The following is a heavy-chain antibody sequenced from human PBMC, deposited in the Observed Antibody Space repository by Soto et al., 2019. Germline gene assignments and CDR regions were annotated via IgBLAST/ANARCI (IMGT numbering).Heavy chain of an antibody. CDR1: GYTFTTYA. CDR3: AREGGSGWFIRNDMDI. Sequence: VQLVQSGAEVKKPGASVKVSGKASGYTFTTYAMLWVRQAAGQRLEWMGWINAGNGNTKYSQKFQGRVTITRDTSARTAYMVLSSLRSENTAVYYCAREGGSGWFIRNDMDICGQGTTVTVSS. D-gene: IGHD6-19*01. CDR2: INAGNGNT. J-gene: IGHJ6*02. V-gene: IGHV1-3*01.